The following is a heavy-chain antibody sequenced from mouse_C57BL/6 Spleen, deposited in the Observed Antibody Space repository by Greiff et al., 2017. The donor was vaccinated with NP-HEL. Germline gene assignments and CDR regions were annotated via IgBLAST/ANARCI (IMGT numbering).Heavy chain of an antibody. J-gene: IGHJ3*01. CDR2: IDPETGGT. V-gene: IGHV1-15*01. CDR3: TRDGYDGGGFAY. D-gene: IGHD2-2*01. CDR1: GYTFTDYE. Sequence: QVQLKESGAELVRPGASVTLSCKASGYTFTDYEMHWVKQTPVHGLEWIGAIDPETGGTAYNQKFKGKAILTADKSSSTAYMELRSLTSEDSAVYYCTRDGYDGGGFAYWGQGTLVTVSA.